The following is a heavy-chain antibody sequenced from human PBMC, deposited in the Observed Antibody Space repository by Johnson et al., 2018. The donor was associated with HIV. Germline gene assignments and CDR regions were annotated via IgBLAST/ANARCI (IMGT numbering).Heavy chain of an antibody. V-gene: IGHV3-9*01. J-gene: IGHJ3*02. CDR2: ISWNSGSI. D-gene: IGHD6-19*01. Sequence: VQLVESGGGLVQPGGSLRLSCAASGFTFDNYGMSWVRQAPGKGLEWVSGISWNSGSIGYADSVKGRFTISRDNAKNSLYLQMNSLRAEDTALYYCAKVSDSSGWYEFGDAFDIWGQGTMVTVSS. CDR1: GFTFDNYG. CDR3: AKVSDSSGWYEFGDAFDI.